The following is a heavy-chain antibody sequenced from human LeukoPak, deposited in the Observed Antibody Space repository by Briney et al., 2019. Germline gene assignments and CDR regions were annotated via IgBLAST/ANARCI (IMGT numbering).Heavy chain of an antibody. V-gene: IGHV3-48*04. CDR1: GFTLSSYS. Sequence: GGSLRLPCAASGFTLSSYSMNWVRQAPGKGLEWVSYISSISSSSTYYADSVKGRFTISRDNAKNSLYLQMNSLRAEDTAVYYCASAMVRGVLDYWGQGTLVTVSS. CDR2: ISSISSSST. D-gene: IGHD3-10*01. CDR3: ASAMVRGVLDY. J-gene: IGHJ4*02.